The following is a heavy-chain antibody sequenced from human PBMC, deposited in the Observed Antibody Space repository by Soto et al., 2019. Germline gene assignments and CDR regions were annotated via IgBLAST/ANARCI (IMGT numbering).Heavy chain of an antibody. CDR2: IYHSGST. D-gene: IGHD3-10*01. CDR1: GGSISMNW. J-gene: IGHJ4*02. Sequence: SETLSLTCAVSGGSISMNWWSWVRQPPGKGLEWIGEIYHSGSTNYNPSLKSRVTISVDKSKNQFSLKLSSVTAADTAVYYCARVVQGIDYRAQRTLVTVSS. CDR3: ARVVQGIDY. V-gene: IGHV4-4*02.